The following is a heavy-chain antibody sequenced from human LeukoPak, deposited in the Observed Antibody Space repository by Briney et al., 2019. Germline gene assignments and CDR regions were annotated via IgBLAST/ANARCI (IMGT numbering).Heavy chain of an antibody. CDR1: GFTFSSYD. CDR2: IGTAGDT. V-gene: IGHV3-13*01. D-gene: IGHD1-1*01. Sequence: GGSLRLSCEASGFTFSSYDMRWVRQATGKGLEWVSAIGTAGDTYYPGSVKGRFTISRENAKNSLYLQMNSLRAGDTAVYYCARVRQGTFDYWGQGTLVTVSS. J-gene: IGHJ4*02. CDR3: ARVRQGTFDY.